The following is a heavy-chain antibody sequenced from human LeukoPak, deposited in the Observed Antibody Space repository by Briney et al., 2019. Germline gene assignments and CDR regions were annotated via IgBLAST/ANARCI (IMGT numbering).Heavy chain of an antibody. J-gene: IGHJ4*02. Sequence: GGSLRLSCAASGFTFSSSVMSWVREAPGKGLGWVSGISGSGGSTHYADSVKGRFTISRDNARNTLYLQMNSLRAEDTAVYYCATFCTSSTCALDFWGQGTLVTVSS. D-gene: IGHD2-2*01. CDR3: ATFCTSSTCALDF. CDR2: ISGSGGST. CDR1: GFTFSSSV. V-gene: IGHV3-23*01.